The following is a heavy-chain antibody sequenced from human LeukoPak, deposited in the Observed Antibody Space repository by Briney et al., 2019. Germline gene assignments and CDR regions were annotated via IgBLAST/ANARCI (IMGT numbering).Heavy chain of an antibody. V-gene: IGHV1-18*01. Sequence: ASVKVSCKASGYSFTVHGISWVRQAPGQGLEWMGWISPYNGQTKLTQKFQGRLIMDTETSTTTVYMELTSLKSDDTAVYYCARDHTGETFLDALDIWGQGTLVAVYS. CDR2: ISPYNGQT. D-gene: IGHD1-1*01. CDR1: GYSFTVHG. CDR3: ARDHTGETFLDALDI. J-gene: IGHJ3*02.